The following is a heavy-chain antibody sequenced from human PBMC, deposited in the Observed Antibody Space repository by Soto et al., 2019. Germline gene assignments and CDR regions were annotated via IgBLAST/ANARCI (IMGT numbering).Heavy chain of an antibody. D-gene: IGHD2-15*01. Sequence: QVQLVESGGGVVQPGRSLRLSCAASGFTFSSYGMHWVRQAPGKGLEWVAVISYDGSNKYYANSVKGRFTISRDNSKNTLYLQMNRSRAEDTAVYYCAKDRDIVVVVAAFDCWGQGTLVTVSS. CDR3: AKDRDIVVVVAAFDC. CDR2: ISYDGSNK. V-gene: IGHV3-30*18. J-gene: IGHJ4*02. CDR1: GFTFSSYG.